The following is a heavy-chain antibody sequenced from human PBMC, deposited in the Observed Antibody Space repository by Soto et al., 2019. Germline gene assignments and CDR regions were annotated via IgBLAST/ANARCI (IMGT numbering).Heavy chain of an antibody. V-gene: IGHV3-33*01. J-gene: IGHJ6*02. CDR1: GFTFSSYG. CDR3: ARGGGESTIFGVAYYYGMDV. Sequence: RRLSCAASGFTFSSYGMHWVRQAPGKGLEWVAVIWYDGSNKYYADSVKGRFTISRDNSKNTLYLQMNSLRAEDTAVYYCARGGGESTIFGVAYYYGMDVWGQGTTVTVSS. D-gene: IGHD3-3*01. CDR2: IWYDGSNK.